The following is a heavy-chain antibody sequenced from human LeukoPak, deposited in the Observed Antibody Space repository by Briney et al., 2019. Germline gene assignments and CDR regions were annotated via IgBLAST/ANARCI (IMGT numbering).Heavy chain of an antibody. CDR2: INQDGTEK. D-gene: IGHD1-26*01. CDR1: GFTFTTYW. V-gene: IGHV3-7*01. Sequence: GGSLRLSCAASGFTFTTYWMSWVRQAPGKGLEWVANINQDGTEKYYVDSVKGRFTISRDNAKNSLYLQMNSLRAEDTAVYYCARKGGELRSHDAFDIWGQGTMVTVSS. J-gene: IGHJ3*02. CDR3: ARKGGELRSHDAFDI.